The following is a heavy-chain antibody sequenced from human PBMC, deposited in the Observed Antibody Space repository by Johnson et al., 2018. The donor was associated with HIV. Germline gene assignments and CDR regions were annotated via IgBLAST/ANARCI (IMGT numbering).Heavy chain of an antibody. CDR2: ISYDGSNK. J-gene: IGHJ3*02. Sequence: QVQLVESGGGVVQPGRSLRLSCAASGFTFNSYAMHWVRQAPGKGLEWVAVISYDGSNKYYADSVKGRFTISRDNSKNTLSLQMNSLRAEDTAVYYCTKMGALGAFDIWGQGTMVTVSS. D-gene: IGHD3-16*01. V-gene: IGHV3-30*04. CDR1: GFTFNSYA. CDR3: TKMGALGAFDI.